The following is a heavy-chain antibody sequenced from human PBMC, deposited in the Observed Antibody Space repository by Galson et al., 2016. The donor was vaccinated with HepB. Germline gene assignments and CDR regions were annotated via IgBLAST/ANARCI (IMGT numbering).Heavy chain of an antibody. J-gene: IGHJ4*02. CDR2: INTDYGNT. CDR3: ARDRRGGGSGSFYPLDY. V-gene: IGHV1-3*04. CDR1: GYNFTHYA. Sequence: SVKVSCKASGYNFTHYALHWVRQAPGQRPEWMGWINTDYGNTKYSQKFQDRLTITRDTSATPANLELSSLRSEDTAVYYCARDRRGGGSGSFYPLDYWGQGTLVTVSS. D-gene: IGHD3-10*01.